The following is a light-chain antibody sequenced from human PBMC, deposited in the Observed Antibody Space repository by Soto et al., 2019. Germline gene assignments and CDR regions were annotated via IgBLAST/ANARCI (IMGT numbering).Light chain of an antibody. CDR3: QQSYTLSPLT. V-gene: IGKV1-39*01. Sequence: DIQMTQSPSSLSSSVVDRVIITCRTSQSISNYLNWYQHKPGKAPKVLISAASNLQSGVPSRFSGSGSGTVFTLTISSLQPEDFATYFCQQSYTLSPLTFGGGTKVDI. J-gene: IGKJ4*01. CDR1: QSISNY. CDR2: AAS.